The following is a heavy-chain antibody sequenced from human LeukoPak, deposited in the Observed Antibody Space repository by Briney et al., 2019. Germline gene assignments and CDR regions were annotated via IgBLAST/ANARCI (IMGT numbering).Heavy chain of an antibody. CDR3: ARDLEASGSYYGLLDY. V-gene: IGHV1-3*01. CDR2: INAGNGNT. CDR1: GYTFTSYA. D-gene: IGHD1-26*01. Sequence: ASVKVSCKASGYTFTSYAMHWVRQAPGQRLEWMGWINAGNGNTKYSQKFQGRVTITRDTSASTAYMELSSLRSEDTAVYYCARDLEASGSYYGLLDYWGQGTLVTVSS. J-gene: IGHJ4*02.